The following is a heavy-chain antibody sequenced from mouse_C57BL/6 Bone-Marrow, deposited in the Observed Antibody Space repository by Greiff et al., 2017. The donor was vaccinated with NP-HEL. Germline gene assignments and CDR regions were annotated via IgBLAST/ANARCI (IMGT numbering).Heavy chain of an antibody. J-gene: IGHJ4*01. Sequence: VQLKQSGPELVKPGASVKMSCKASGYTFTDYNMHWVKQSHGKSLEWIGYINPNNGGTSYNQKFKGKATLTVNKSSSTAYMELRSLTSEDSAVYYCARYDYDRGVYAMDYWGQGTSVTVSS. CDR2: INPNNGGT. V-gene: IGHV1-22*01. D-gene: IGHD2-4*01. CDR1: GYTFTDYN. CDR3: ARYDYDRGVYAMDY.